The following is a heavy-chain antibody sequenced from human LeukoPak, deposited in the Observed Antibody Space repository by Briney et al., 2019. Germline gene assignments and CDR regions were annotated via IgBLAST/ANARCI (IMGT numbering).Heavy chain of an antibody. J-gene: IGHJ2*01. D-gene: IGHD3-22*01. V-gene: IGHV4-59*01. CDR1: GGSISSYY. CDR3: ARDIGYYDSSGYFWYFDL. Sequence: SETLSLTCTVSGGSISSYYWSWIRQPPGKGLEWLGYIYYRGSTNYNPSLKSRVTISVDTSKNQFSLKLSSVTAADTAVYYCARDIGYYDSSGYFWYFDLWGRGTLVTVSS. CDR2: IYYRGST.